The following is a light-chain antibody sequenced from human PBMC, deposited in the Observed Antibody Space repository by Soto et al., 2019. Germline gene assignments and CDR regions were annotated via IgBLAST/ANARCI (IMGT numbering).Light chain of an antibody. Sequence: DIQLTQSPSFLSASVGDRVTITCRASQGISSYLAWYQQQSGKAPKLLIYDASTLQSGVPSRFSGSGSGTEFTLTISSLQPEDFATYYCQQLNIYPPTFGGGTKVDI. J-gene: IGKJ4*01. CDR1: QGISSY. CDR2: DAS. CDR3: QQLNIYPPT. V-gene: IGKV1-9*01.